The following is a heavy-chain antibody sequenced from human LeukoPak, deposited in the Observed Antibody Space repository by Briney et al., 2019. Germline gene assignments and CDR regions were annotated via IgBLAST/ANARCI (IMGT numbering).Heavy chain of an antibody. CDR2: ISGYGDTT. V-gene: IGHV3-23*01. J-gene: IGHJ3*01. CDR3: AKPRQIGGLSAFDL. Sequence: GGSLRLSCVASGFTFNNYAISWVRQAPGKGLEWVSLISGYGDTTYYADSVKGRFTISRDSSKDTLFVQKSSLRAEDSAVYLCAKPRQIGGLSAFDLWGQGAMATVSS. CDR1: GFTFNNYA. D-gene: IGHD1-26*01.